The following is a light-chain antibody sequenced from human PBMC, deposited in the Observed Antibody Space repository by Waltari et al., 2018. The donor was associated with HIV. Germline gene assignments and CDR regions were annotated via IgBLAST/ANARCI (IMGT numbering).Light chain of an antibody. J-gene: IGKJ4*01. Sequence: EIVMTQSPATLSVSPGERATLSCRASQSVSSNLVWYQQKPGQAPRLLLYGASTRVTGIPARFSGGGSGTEFTLTISSLQSEDFAVYYCQQNNNWPLTFGGGTKVEIK. CDR1: QSVSSN. CDR2: GAS. CDR3: QQNNNWPLT. V-gene: IGKV3-15*01.